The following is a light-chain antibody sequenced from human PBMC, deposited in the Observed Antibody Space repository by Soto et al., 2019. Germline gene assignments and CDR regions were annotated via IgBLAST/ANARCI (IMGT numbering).Light chain of an antibody. CDR2: DVS. CDR3: SSYTSGSAPYV. V-gene: IGLV2-14*03. J-gene: IGLJ1*01. Sequence: QSVLTQPASVSGSPGQSITISCTGTSSDVGGYNYVSWYQQHPGRAPNLMIYDVSNRPSGVSNRFSGSKSGNTASLTISGLQAEDEADYYCSSYTSGSAPYVFGTGTKVTVL. CDR1: SSDVGGYNY.